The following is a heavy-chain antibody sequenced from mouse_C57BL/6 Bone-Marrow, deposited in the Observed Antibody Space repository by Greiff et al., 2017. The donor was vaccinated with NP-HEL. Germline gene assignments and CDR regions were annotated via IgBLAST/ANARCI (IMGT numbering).Heavy chain of an antibody. CDR2: IYPGSGNT. Sequence: VQLQESGAELVRPGASVKLSCKASGYTFTDYYINWVKQRPGQGLEWIARIYPGSGNTYYNEKFKGKATLTAEKSSSTAYMQLSSLTSEDSAVYFCATAFAYWGQGTLVTVSA. CDR3: ATAFAY. J-gene: IGHJ3*01. CDR1: GYTFTDYY. V-gene: IGHV1-76*01. D-gene: IGHD3-1*01.